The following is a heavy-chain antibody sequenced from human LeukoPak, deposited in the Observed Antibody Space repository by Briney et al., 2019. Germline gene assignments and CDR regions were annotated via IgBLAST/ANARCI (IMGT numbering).Heavy chain of an antibody. CDR1: GFTFRNYG. V-gene: IGHV3-30*03. D-gene: IGHD1-1*01. CDR2: ISYDGSNK. CDR3: ARTTRGTEEDY. Sequence: GGSLRLSCAASGFTFRNYGMHWVRQASGKGLEWVAVISYDGSNKYYADSVKGRFTISRDNVKNSLHLQMNSLRAEDAAVYYCARTTRGTEEDYWGQGTLVTVSS. J-gene: IGHJ4*02.